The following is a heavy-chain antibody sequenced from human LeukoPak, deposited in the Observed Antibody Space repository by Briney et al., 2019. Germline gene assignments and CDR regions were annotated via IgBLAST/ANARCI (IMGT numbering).Heavy chain of an antibody. CDR1: GFIFNKYW. CDR3: TSSNSGSYFAFDI. D-gene: IGHD1-26*01. J-gene: IGHJ3*02. Sequence: GGSLRLSCTASGFIFNKYWMSWVRQAPGKGLEWVGFIRSKAYGGTTEYAASVKGRFTISRDDSKSIAYLQMNSLKTEDTAVYYCTSSNSGSYFAFDIWGQGTMVTVSS. CDR2: IRSKAYGGTT. V-gene: IGHV3-49*04.